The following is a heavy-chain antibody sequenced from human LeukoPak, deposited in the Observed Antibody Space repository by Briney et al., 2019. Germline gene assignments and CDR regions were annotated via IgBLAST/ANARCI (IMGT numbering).Heavy chain of an antibody. CDR2: IWYDGSNK. V-gene: IGHV3-33*01. D-gene: IGHD2-21*02. CDR3: ARRAYCGGDCYPGAIDY. J-gene: IGHJ4*02. Sequence: GRCLRLSCAPSGLTFSSYGMHWVRQPPGKGLEWVAVIWYDGSNKYYADSVKGRFTISRDNSKNTLYLQMNSLGAEDTAVYYCARRAYCGGDCYPGAIDYWGQGSLVTVSS. CDR1: GLTFSSYG.